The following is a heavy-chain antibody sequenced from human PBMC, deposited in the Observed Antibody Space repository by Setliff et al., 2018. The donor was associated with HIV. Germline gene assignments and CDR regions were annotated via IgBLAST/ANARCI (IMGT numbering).Heavy chain of an antibody. D-gene: IGHD4-4*01. J-gene: IGHJ4*02. Sequence: GESLKISCKGSGYSFNSYWIGWVRQMPGRGLEWMGIIWPGDSDTRYSPSFQGQVTISADKSISTAYLQWSSLKASDTAMYYCVRQLRSNYRFPYFDYWGQGTPVTVSS. CDR2: IWPGDSDT. CDR3: VRQLRSNYRFPYFDY. V-gene: IGHV5-51*01. CDR1: GYSFNSYW.